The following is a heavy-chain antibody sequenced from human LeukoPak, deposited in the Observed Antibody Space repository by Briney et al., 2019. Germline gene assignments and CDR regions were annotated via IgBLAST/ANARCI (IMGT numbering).Heavy chain of an antibody. CDR2: ISSSGSTI. V-gene: IGHV3-48*03. Sequence: GGSLRLSCAASGFTFSSYEMNWVRQAPGKGREGVSYISSSGSTIYYADSVKGRFTISRDNAKNSLYLQMNSLRAEDTAVYYCARGLVVVTASSGADNYYYYYGMDVWGQGTTVTVSS. CDR1: GFTFSSYE. CDR3: ARGLVVVTASSGADNYYYYYGMDV. D-gene: IGHD2-21*02. J-gene: IGHJ6*02.